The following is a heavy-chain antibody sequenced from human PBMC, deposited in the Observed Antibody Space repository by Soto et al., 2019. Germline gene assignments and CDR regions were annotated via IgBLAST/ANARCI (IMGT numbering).Heavy chain of an antibody. CDR2: IYSGGST. J-gene: IGHJ3*02. Sequence: EVQLVESGGGLVQPGGSLRLSCAASGFTVSSDYMSWVRQAPGKGLEWVSVIYSGGSTYYADSVKGRFTISRHNSKNTLYLQRNSLRAEDTAVYYCARDRSVVADHDAFDIWGQGTMVTVSS. V-gene: IGHV3-53*04. CDR1: GFTVSSDY. D-gene: IGHD5-12*01. CDR3: ARDRSVVADHDAFDI.